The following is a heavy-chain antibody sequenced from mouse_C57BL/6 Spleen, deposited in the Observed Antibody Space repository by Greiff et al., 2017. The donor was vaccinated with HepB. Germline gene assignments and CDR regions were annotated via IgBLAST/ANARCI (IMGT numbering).Heavy chain of an antibody. Sequence: QVQLQQPGAELVKPGASVKMSCTASGYTFTSYWITWVKQRPGQGLEWIGDIYPGSGSTNYNEKFKSKATLTVDTSSSTAYMQLSNLTSEGSAVYYCARGLFDYWGEGTTLTVSS. J-gene: IGHJ2*01. D-gene: IGHD3-1*01. CDR1: GYTFTSYW. CDR2: IYPGSGST. CDR3: ARGLFDY. V-gene: IGHV1-55*01.